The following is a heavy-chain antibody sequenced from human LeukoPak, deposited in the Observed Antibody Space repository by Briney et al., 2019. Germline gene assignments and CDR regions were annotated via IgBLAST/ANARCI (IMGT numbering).Heavy chain of an antibody. V-gene: IGHV3-66*01. Sequence: GGSLRLSCAVSGFTVSSNYMSWVRQAPGKGLEWVSVIYSGGSTYHADSVKGRFTISRDNSKNTLYLQMNSLRAEDTAVYYCARGSGGYYDSGRRYYYGMDVWGQGTTVTVSS. J-gene: IGHJ6*02. CDR3: ARGSGGYYDSGRRYYYGMDV. CDR2: IYSGGST. D-gene: IGHD3-22*01. CDR1: GFTVSSNY.